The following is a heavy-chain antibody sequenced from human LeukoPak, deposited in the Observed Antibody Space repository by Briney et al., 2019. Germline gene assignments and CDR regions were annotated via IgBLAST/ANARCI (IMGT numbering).Heavy chain of an antibody. CDR3: ATLDPIVVVPAGTEKNDAFDI. CDR1: GFTFSSYA. Sequence: PGGSLRLSCAASGFTFSSYAMSWVRQAPGKGLEWVSAISGSGGSTYYADSVKGRFTISRDNSKNTLYLQMNSLRAEDTAVYYCATLDPIVVVPAGTEKNDAFDIWGQGTMVTVSS. CDR2: ISGSGGST. J-gene: IGHJ3*02. D-gene: IGHD2-2*01. V-gene: IGHV3-23*01.